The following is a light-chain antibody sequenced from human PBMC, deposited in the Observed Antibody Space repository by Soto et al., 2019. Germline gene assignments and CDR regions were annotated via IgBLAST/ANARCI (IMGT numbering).Light chain of an antibody. V-gene: IGKV1-17*01. CDR2: GAS. Sequence: DIQMTQAPSSLPASVGDRVTITCRASQGIGNDLGWYQQKPGKAPKSLIYGASNLQSGVPSRFSGSGSGTEFTLTIISLQHQDFGTYYCLQHNSYAITFGQRTRLDIK. CDR1: QGIGND. J-gene: IGKJ5*01. CDR3: LQHNSYAIT.